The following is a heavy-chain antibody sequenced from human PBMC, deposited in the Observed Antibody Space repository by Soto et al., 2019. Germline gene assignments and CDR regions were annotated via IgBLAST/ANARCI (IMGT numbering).Heavy chain of an antibody. CDR2: FDPDEAET. CDR1: GYTFNEVA. V-gene: IGHV1-24*01. J-gene: IGHJ5*02. D-gene: IGHD4-17*01. Sequence: QVQLVQSGAEVKKPGASVKVSCKFSGYTFNEVAMTWVRQAPGKGLEWLGGFDPDEAETIYAQHFQGRVTMTEDTSTDTVYMELSSLRSEDTALYFCTTYHGDYNFDHWGQGTLVTVSS. CDR3: TTYHGDYNFDH.